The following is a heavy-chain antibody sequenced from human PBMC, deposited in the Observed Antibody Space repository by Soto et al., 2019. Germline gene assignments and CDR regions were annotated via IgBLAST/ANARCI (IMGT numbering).Heavy chain of an antibody. CDR2: TNPSGGST. CDR1: GYTFTSYY. V-gene: IGHV1-46*03. Sequence: ASVKVSCKASGYTFTSYYMHWVRQAPGQGLEWMGITNPSGGSTSYAQKFQGRVTMTSDTSTSTVYMELSSLTSEDTAVYYCARGLWYSSSWDTPYYWGQGTLVTVSS. CDR3: ARGLWYSSSWDTPYY. D-gene: IGHD6-13*01. J-gene: IGHJ4*02.